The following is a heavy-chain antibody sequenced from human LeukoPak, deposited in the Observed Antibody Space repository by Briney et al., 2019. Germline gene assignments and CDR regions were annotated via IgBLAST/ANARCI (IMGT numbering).Heavy chain of an antibody. V-gene: IGHV4-34*01. Sequence: SETLSLTCTVYGGSFSGYYWSWIRQPPGKGLEWIGEINHSGSTNYNPSLKSRVTISVDTSKNQFSLKLSSVTAADTAVYYCARGVNYYCTNGVCHRDAFDIWGQGTMVTVSS. D-gene: IGHD2-8*01. CDR2: INHSGST. CDR3: ARGVNYYCTNGVCHRDAFDI. CDR1: GGSFSGYY. J-gene: IGHJ3*02.